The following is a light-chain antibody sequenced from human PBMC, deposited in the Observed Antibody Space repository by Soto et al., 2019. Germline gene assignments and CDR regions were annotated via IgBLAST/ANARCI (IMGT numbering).Light chain of an antibody. CDR3: MLYMGGDMWV. CDR1: SGSVSTTYF. V-gene: IGLV8-61*01. CDR2: STS. Sequence: QAVVTQAPSFSVSPGGTVTLTCGLSSGSVSTTYFPSWYQQTPGQAPRTLIYSTSTRSSGVPDRFSGSILGNKASLTITGAQADDESDYYCMLYMGGDMWVFGGGTKLTVL. J-gene: IGLJ3*02.